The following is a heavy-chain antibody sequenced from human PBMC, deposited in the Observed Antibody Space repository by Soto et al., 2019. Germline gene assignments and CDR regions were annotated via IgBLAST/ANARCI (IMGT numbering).Heavy chain of an antibody. CDR3: ARTLQYYYGSGRYNWFDP. Sequence: GSLRLSCAASGFTFSSYWMSWVRQAPGKGLEWVANIKQDGREKYYVDSVKGRFTISRDNAKNSLYLQMNSLRAEDTAVYYCARTLQYYYGSGRYNWFDPWGQGTLVTVSS. CDR2: IKQDGREK. CDR1: GFTFSSYW. D-gene: IGHD3-10*01. J-gene: IGHJ5*02. V-gene: IGHV3-7*01.